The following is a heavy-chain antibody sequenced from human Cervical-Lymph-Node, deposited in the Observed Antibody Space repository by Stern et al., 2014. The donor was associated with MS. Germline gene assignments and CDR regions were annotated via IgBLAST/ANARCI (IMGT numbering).Heavy chain of an antibody. CDR1: GDTYA. V-gene: IGHV1-69*06. Sequence: VQLVESGAEVRKPGSSVKVSCKASGDTYAINWVRQDPGQGLEWMGGIVPVFHSSNYAPKFQGRVTITADTSTNTVYMELNSLKSQDTAIYYCATLGGLKYGYFEYWGQGTLVTVSS. CDR2: IVPVFHSS. CDR3: ATLGGLKYGYFEY. D-gene: IGHD3-10*01. J-gene: IGHJ4*02.